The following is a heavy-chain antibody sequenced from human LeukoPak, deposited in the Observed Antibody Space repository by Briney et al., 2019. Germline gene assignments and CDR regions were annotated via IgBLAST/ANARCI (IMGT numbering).Heavy chain of an antibody. CDR3: ANGLTVAPGPGFQH. V-gene: IGHV3-23*01. J-gene: IGHJ1*01. D-gene: IGHD3/OR15-3a*01. CDR1: GFTFSSYA. Sequence: PGGSLRLSCAASGFTFSSYAMTWVRQAPGKGLEWVSSISGSGGGTYYGDSVKGRFSISRDNSKNMLHLQMNSRRVEDTAVYYCANGLTVAPGPGFQHWGQGTLVTVSS. CDR2: ISGSGGGT.